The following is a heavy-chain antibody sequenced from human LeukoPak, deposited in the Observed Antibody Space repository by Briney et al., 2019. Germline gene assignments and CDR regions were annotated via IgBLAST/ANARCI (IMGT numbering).Heavy chain of an antibody. CDR1: GGSISSSSYY. CDR3: ARARGELLPLDAFDI. V-gene: IGHV4-39*01. D-gene: IGHD1-26*01. J-gene: IGHJ3*02. Sequence: SETLSLTCTVSGGSISSSSYYWGWIRQPPGKGLEWIGSIYYSGSTYYNPSLKSRVTISVDTSKNQFSLKLSSVTAADTAVYYCARARGELLPLDAFDIWGQGTMVTVSS. CDR2: IYYSGST.